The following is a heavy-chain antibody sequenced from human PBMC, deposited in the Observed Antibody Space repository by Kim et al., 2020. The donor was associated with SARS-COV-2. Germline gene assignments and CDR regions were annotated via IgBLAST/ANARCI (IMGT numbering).Heavy chain of an antibody. CDR2: ST. CDR3: SRDRADNWFDP. J-gene: IGHJ5*02. V-gene: IGHV3-66*01. Sequence: STYYANSVQGTFTISRDNSKNTVYLQMNSLRADDTAVYYCSRDRADNWFDPWGQGTMVTVSS.